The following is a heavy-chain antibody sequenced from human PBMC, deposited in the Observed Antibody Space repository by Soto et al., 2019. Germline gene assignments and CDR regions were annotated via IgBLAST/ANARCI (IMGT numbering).Heavy chain of an antibody. D-gene: IGHD5-18*01. J-gene: IGHJ4*02. CDR2: IIPIFGTA. CDR1: GGTFSSYA. V-gene: IGHV1-69*01. CDR3: ASGRYSYGFDY. Sequence: GPSVKVSCTASGGTFSSYAISWVRQAPGQGLEWMGGIIPIFGTANYAQKFQGRVTITADESTSTAYMELSSLRSEDTAVYYCASGRYSYGFDYWGQGTLVTVSS.